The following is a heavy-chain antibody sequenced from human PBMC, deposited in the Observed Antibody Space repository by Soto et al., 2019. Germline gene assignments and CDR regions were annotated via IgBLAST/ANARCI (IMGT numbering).Heavy chain of an antibody. V-gene: IGHV1-8*01. CDR1: GYTFTSYD. J-gene: IGHJ6*03. CDR3: ARSYSSSSFLLGYYYYYMDG. CDR2: MNPNSGNT. Sequence: ASVKVSCKASGYTFTSYDINWARQATGQGLEWMGWMNPNSGNTGYAQKFQGRVTMTRNTSISTAYMELSSLGSEDTAVYYCARSYSSSSFLLGYYYYYMDGWGKGTTVTVSS. D-gene: IGHD6-6*01.